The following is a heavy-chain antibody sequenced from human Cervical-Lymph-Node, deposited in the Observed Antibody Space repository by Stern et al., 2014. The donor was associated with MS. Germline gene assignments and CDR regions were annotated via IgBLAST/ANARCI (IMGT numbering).Heavy chain of an antibody. D-gene: IGHD3-22*01. V-gene: IGHV1-18*01. CDR1: GYTFTSYG. CDR3: ARDWGYYDSSGYYWDGFDY. Sequence: VQLVESGAEVKKPGASVKVSCKASGYTFTSYGISWVRQAPGQGLEWMGWISAYNGNTNYAQKLQGRVTMTTDTSTSTAYMELRSLRSDDTAVYYCARDWGYYDSSGYYWDGFDYWGQGTLVTVSS. J-gene: IGHJ4*02. CDR2: ISAYNGNT.